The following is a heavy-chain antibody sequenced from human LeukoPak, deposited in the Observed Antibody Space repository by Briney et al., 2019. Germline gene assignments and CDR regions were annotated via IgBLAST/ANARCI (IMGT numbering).Heavy chain of an antibody. Sequence: PSEPLSLTCTVSGGSISCYYWSWVRQPPGKGLEWIGYFIYSGSTNYNPSLKSRVTISADTSKNQFSLKLSSVTAADTAVYFCARHRRNLNEDRFREGEPNFDYWGQGTLVTVSS. CDR3: ARHRRNLNEDRFREGEPNFDY. CDR1: GGSISCYY. CDR2: FIYSGST. V-gene: IGHV4-59*08. J-gene: IGHJ4*02. D-gene: IGHD1-14*01.